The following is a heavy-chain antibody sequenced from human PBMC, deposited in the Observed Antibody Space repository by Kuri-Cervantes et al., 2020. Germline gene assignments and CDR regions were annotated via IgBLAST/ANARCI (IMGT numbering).Heavy chain of an antibody. J-gene: IGHJ5*02. D-gene: IGHD4-11*01. CDR3: AKGLRARLNWFDP. CDR2: IWYDGSNK. V-gene: IGHV3-33*06. CDR1: GFTFSSYG. Sequence: GESLKISCAASGFTFSSYGMHWVRQAPGKGLEWVVVIWYDGSNKYYADSVKGRFTISRDNSKNTLYLQLNSLRAEDTAVYYCAKGLRARLNWFDPWGQGTMVTVSS.